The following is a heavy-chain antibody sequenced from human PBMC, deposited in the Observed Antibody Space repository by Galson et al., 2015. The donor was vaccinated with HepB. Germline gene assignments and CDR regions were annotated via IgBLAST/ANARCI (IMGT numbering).Heavy chain of an antibody. J-gene: IGHJ5*02. V-gene: IGHV3-49*03. CDR3: TRRLIVVVTIAGFDP. D-gene: IGHD3-22*01. Sequence: SLRLSCAASGFTFGDYAMSWFRQAPGKGLEWVGFIRSKAYGGTTEYAASVKGKFTISRDDSKSIAYLQMNSLKTEDTAVYYCTRRLIVVVTIAGFDPWGQGTLVTVSS. CDR1: GFTFGDYA. CDR2: IRSKAYGGTT.